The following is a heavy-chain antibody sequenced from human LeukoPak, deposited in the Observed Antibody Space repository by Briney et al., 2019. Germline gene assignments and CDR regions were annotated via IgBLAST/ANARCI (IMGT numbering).Heavy chain of an antibody. J-gene: IGHJ4*02. CDR2: IKQDESEK. V-gene: IGHV3-7*03. D-gene: IGHD1-26*01. CDR1: GFTLSRYW. Sequence: GGSLRLSCAASGFTLSRYWMSWVRQAPGEGPEWVANIKQDESEKDYADSVRGRFTISRDNAKNSLYLQMNSLRAEDTALYYCATYSGVHHKTFDDWGQGTLVTVSS. CDR3: ATYSGVHHKTFDD.